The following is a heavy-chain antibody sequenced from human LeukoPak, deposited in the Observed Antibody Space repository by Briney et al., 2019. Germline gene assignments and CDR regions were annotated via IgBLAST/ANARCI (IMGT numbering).Heavy chain of an antibody. CDR1: GYTFTGYY. CDR2: INPNSGGT. CDR3: ARDTPLGYSGYYFDY. V-gene: IGHV1-2*02. D-gene: IGHD5-12*01. Sequence: ASVKVSCKASGYTFTGYYMHWVRQAPGQGLEWMGWINPNSGGTNYAQKFQGRVTMTRDTSISTAYMELSRLRSDDTAVYYCARDTPLGYSGYYFDYWGQGTLVTVSS. J-gene: IGHJ4*02.